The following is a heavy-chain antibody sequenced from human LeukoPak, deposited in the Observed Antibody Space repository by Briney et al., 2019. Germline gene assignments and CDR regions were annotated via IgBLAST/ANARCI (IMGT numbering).Heavy chain of an antibody. J-gene: IGHJ6*02. V-gene: IGHV1-2*02. CDR3: ANSLDYYYYYGMDV. Sequence: ASVKVSCKASGYTFTGYYMHWVRPAPGQGLEWMGWINPNSGGTNYAQKFQGRVTMTRDTSISTAYMELSRLRSDDTAVYYCANSLDYYYYYGMDVWGQGTTVTVSS. D-gene: IGHD1-26*01. CDR2: INPNSGGT. CDR1: GYTFTGYY.